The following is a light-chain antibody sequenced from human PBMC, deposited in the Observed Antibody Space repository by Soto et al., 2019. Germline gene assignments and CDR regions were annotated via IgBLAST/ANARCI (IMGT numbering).Light chain of an antibody. V-gene: IGKV3-15*01. CDR2: GAS. J-gene: IGKJ4*01. CDR1: QSVSSSY. CDR3: QQYNNWPLT. Sequence: EIVLTQSPGTLSLSPGERATLSCRASQSVSSSYLAWYQQKPGQAPRLLIYGASTRATGTPARFRGSGSGTEFTLTISSLQSEDFAVYYCQQYNNWPLTFGGGTKVDIK.